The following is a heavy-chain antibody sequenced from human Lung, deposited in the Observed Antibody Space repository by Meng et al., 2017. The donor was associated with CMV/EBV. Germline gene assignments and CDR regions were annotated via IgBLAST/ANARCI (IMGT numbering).Heavy chain of an antibody. Sequence: SCAASGFTFSDFSMHWVRQAPGKGLEWVALISYHGKNEYYADSVKGRFTISRDYSKNTVSLQMSSLRPEDTAVYYCTRSPLGGVYDYWGQGTLVTVSS. CDR2: ISYHGKNE. V-gene: IGHV3-30*04. CDR1: GFTFSDFS. D-gene: IGHD3-16*01. CDR3: TRSPLGGVYDY. J-gene: IGHJ4*02.